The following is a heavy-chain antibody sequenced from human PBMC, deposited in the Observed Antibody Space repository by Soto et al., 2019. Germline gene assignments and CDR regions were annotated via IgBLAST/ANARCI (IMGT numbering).Heavy chain of an antibody. J-gene: IGHJ6*03. D-gene: IGHD2-2*01. Sequence: GGSMRLSCAASGFTFSSYAMSWVRQSPGKGLGWVSAISGSGGSTYYADSVKGRFTISRENSKNTLYLQMNSLRAEDTAVYYCAKDPSSWGYMDVWGKGTTGTVSS. CDR3: AKDPSSWGYMDV. V-gene: IGHV3-23*01. CDR2: ISGSGGST. CDR1: GFTFSSYA.